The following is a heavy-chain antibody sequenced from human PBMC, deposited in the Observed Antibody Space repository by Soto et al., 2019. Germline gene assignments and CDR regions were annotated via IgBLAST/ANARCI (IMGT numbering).Heavy chain of an antibody. CDR2: INPSGGST. CDR1: GYTFTSYY. D-gene: IGHD3-10*01. V-gene: IGHV1-46*01. CDR3: ARVISGSPDH. J-gene: IGHJ4*02. Sequence: ASVKVSCKASGYTFTSYYMHWVRQAPGQGPEWMGVINPSGGSTSYAQKFQGRVTMTRDTSTSTVYMELSSLRSEDTAMYYCARVISGSPDHWAQGTLVTVSS.